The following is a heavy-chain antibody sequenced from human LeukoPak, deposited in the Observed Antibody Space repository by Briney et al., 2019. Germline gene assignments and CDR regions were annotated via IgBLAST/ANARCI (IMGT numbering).Heavy chain of an antibody. CDR2: IKEDGSEK. Sequence: GGSLRLSCAASEFSFSSYWMSWVRQIPGKGLEWVANIKEDGSEKYYVDSVKGRFTISRDNAKNSLYLQMNSLRVEDTAVYYRAVHPRANTPDVDYWGQGTLVTVSS. CDR3: AVHPRANTPDVDY. J-gene: IGHJ4*02. V-gene: IGHV3-7*01. CDR1: EFSFSSYW. D-gene: IGHD2-2*02.